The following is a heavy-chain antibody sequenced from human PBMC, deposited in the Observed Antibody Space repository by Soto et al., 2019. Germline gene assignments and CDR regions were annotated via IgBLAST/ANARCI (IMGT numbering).Heavy chain of an antibody. D-gene: IGHD5-12*01. CDR1: GGSISSGDYY. Sequence: QVHLQESGPGLVKPSQTLSLTCTVSGGSISSGDYYWSWIRQPPGKGLEWIGYSHYSESSYYNPSRQSRLTTSLDPSKNQFSLKLTSVTATDTAVYYCASPSGSHGVDVWGQGTPVTVSS. J-gene: IGHJ6*02. CDR2: SHYSESS. CDR3: ASPSGSHGVDV. V-gene: IGHV4-30-4*01.